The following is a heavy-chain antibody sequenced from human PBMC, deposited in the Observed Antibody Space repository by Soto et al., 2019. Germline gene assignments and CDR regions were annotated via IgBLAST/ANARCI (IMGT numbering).Heavy chain of an antibody. V-gene: IGHV5-10-1*01. CDR1: GYSFTSYL. Sequence: GESLKISWKGSGYSFTSYLISWVRQRPVKGLEWMGRIDPSDSYTNYSPSFQGHVTIPADKSISTAYLQWSSLKPSDTAMYYCARHLADRYYYYYGMEVSGQGPKVSFSS. CDR2: IDPSDSYT. D-gene: IGHD6-6*01. J-gene: IGHJ6*02. CDR3: ARHLADRYYYYYGMEV.